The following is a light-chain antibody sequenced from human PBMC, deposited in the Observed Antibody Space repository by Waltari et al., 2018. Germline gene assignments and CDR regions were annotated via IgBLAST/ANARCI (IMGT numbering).Light chain of an antibody. J-gene: IGKJ4*01. Sequence: EIVMTQSPATLSVSPGPSATLPCRASQSVSTNLAWYEQKPGQAPRLLIYDASTRATGIPARFSGSGAGTEFTLTISSLQSEDFAVYYCQQYDNWPPLTFGGGTKVEIK. CDR1: QSVSTN. V-gene: IGKV3-15*01. CDR3: QQYDNWPPLT. CDR2: DAS.